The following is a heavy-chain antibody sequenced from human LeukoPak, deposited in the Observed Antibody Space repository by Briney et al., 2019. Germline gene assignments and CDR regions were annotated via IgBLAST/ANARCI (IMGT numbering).Heavy chain of an antibody. Sequence: SETLSLTCTVSGGSISSTYDHWDWIRQPPGKGLEWMGSIRYSGTTYYNPSLKGRVTIFVDTSNNQLSLRLRSVTAADTAVYYCARRLHYFDYWGQGSLVTVSS. D-gene: IGHD2-21*02. V-gene: IGHV4-39*01. CDR3: ARRLHYFDY. CDR2: IRYSGTT. CDR1: GGSISSTYDH. J-gene: IGHJ4*02.